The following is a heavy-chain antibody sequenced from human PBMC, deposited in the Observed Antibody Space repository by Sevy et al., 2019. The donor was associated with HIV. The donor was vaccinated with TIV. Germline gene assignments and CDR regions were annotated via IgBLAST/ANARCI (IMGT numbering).Heavy chain of an antibody. V-gene: IGHV3-74*01. CDR3: ARIATGHTFGLPDF. CDR1: GFTFNRYW. Sequence: GESLKISCAASGFTFNRYWMHWVRQAPGKGPVWLARIDGDGSATTYTDSVKGRFTISRDNAQDTLYLQMNSLRTEDTAIYYCARIATGHTFGLPDFWGQGTLVTVSS. D-gene: IGHD1-1*01. CDR2: IDGDGSAT. J-gene: IGHJ4*02.